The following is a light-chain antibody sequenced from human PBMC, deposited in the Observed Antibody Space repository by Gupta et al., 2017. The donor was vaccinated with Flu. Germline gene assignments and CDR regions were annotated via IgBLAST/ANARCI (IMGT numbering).Light chain of an antibody. CDR1: QSVSSN. V-gene: IGKV3-15*01. CDR2: GAS. Sequence: EIVMTXSPATLSVSPGERATLSCRASQSVSSNLAWYQQKPGQAPRLLIYGASTRATGIPARFSGSGSGTEFTLTISSLQSEDFAVYYCQQYNNWPRTFGGGTKVEIK. CDR3: QQYNNWPRT. J-gene: IGKJ4*01.